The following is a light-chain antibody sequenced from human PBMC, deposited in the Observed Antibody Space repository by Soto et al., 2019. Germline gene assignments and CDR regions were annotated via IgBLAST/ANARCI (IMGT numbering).Light chain of an antibody. CDR3: QQSYSTLTWT. J-gene: IGKJ1*01. V-gene: IGKV1-27*01. CDR2: AAS. Sequence: DIQMTQYPYSLSASVGDRVNITCRASQGISNYLAWYQQKPGKVPKLLIYAASTLQSGVPSRFSGSGSGTDFTLTISSLQPEDFATYYCQQSYSTLTWTFGQGTKVDIK. CDR1: QGISNY.